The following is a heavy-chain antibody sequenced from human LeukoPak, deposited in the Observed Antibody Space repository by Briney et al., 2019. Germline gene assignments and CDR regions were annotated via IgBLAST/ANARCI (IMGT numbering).Heavy chain of an antibody. Sequence: SETLSLTCTVSGGSISSYYWSWIRQPPGKGLEWIGYIYYSGSTNYNPSLKSRVTISVDTSKNQFSLKLSSVTAADTAVYYWARDGGGGPTLWGQGTLVTVCS. J-gene: IGHJ4*02. CDR2: IYYSGST. CDR1: GGSISSYY. CDR3: ARDGGGGPTL. D-gene: IGHD3-16*01. V-gene: IGHV4-59*01.